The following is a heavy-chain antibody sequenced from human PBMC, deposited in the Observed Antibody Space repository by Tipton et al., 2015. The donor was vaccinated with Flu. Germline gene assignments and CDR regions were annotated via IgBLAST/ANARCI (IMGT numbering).Heavy chain of an antibody. Sequence: LRLSCAVHGGSFSGYYWSWVRQAPGKGLEWIGEINHSGNTNYNPSLESRVTISIDTSKNQFFLKLSSVTAADTAVYYCASVFGEWGQGTLVTVSS. CDR1: GGSFSGYY. CDR3: ASVFGE. CDR2: INHSGNT. J-gene: IGHJ4*02. D-gene: IGHD3-10*01. V-gene: IGHV4-34*01.